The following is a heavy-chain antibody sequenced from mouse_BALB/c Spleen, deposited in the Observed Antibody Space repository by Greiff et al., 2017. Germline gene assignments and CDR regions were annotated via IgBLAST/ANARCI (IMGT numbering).Heavy chain of an antibody. CDR1: GFNIKDTY. D-gene: IGHD1-2*01. CDR3: ARYYGYDAMDY. Sequence: EVQLQQSGAELVKPGASVKLSCTASGFNIKDTYMPWVKQRPEQGLEWIGRLDPANGNTKYDPKFQGKATITADTSSNTAYLQLSSLTSEDTAVYYCARYYGYDAMDYWGQGTSVTVSS. J-gene: IGHJ4*01. V-gene: IGHV14-3*02. CDR2: LDPANGNT.